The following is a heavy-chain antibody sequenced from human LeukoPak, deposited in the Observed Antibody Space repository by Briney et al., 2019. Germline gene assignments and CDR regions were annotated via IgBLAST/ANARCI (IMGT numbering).Heavy chain of an antibody. CDR3: ATGQSYYDTPDY. V-gene: IGHV1-24*01. CDR1: GYTLTELS. J-gene: IGHJ4*02. D-gene: IGHD3-22*01. Sequence: ASVKVSCKVSGYTLTELSMHLVRQAPRKGLEWMGGFDPEDGETIYAQKFQGRVTMTEDTSTDTAYMELSSLRSEDTAVYYCATGQSYYDTPDYWGQGTLVTVSS. CDR2: FDPEDGET.